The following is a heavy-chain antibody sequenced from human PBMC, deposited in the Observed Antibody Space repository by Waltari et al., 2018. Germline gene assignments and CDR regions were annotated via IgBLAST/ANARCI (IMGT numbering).Heavy chain of an antibody. J-gene: IGHJ4*02. CDR2: ISSSISYI. Sequence: EVQLVESGGGLVKPGGSLRLSCAASGFTFSSYSMNWVRQAPGKGLEWVSSISSSISYIYYADSVKGRFTISRDNAKNSLYLQMNSLRAEDTAVYYCARAGIAAAGMLDYWGQGTLVTVSS. CDR3: ARAGIAAAGMLDY. D-gene: IGHD6-13*01. V-gene: IGHV3-21*01. CDR1: GFTFSSYS.